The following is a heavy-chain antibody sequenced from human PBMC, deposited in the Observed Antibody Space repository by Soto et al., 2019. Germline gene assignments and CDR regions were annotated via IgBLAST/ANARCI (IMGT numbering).Heavy chain of an antibody. CDR2: IYHSGST. CDR1: VVSISSSNW. V-gene: IGHV4-4*02. Sequence: SETLSLTCAVSVVSISSSNWWSWVRQPPGKGLEWIGEIYHSGSTNYNPSLKSRVTISVDKSKNQFSLKLNSVTAADTAVYYCASPLSWNWFEPWGQGTLVSVSS. D-gene: IGHD6-13*01. J-gene: IGHJ5*02. CDR3: ASPLSWNWFEP.